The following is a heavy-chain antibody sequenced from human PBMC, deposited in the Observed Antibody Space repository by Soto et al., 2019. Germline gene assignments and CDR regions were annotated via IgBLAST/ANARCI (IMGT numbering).Heavy chain of an antibody. J-gene: IGHJ5*02. Sequence: PSETLSLTCTVSGGSISSYYWSWIRQPPGKGLEWIGYIYYSGSTNYNPSLKSRVTISVDTSKNQFSLKLSSVTAADTAVYYCARDCGDTATHWFDPWGQGTLVTVSS. CDR2: IYYSGST. CDR1: GGSISSYY. D-gene: IGHD5-18*01. CDR3: ARDCGDTATHWFDP. V-gene: IGHV4-59*01.